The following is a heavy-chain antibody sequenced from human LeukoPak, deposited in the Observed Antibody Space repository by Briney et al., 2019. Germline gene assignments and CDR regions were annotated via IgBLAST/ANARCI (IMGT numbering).Heavy chain of an antibody. CDR1: GGSISSYY. J-gene: IGHJ1*01. CDR2: IYYSGST. Sequence: SETLSLTCTVSGGSISSYYWSWIRQPPGKGLEWIGYIYYSGSTNYNPSLKSRGTISVDTSKNQFSLKLSSVTAADTAVYYCARGYSSWSEYFQHWGQGTLVTVSS. CDR3: ARGYSSWSEYFQH. V-gene: IGHV4-59*01. D-gene: IGHD6-13*01.